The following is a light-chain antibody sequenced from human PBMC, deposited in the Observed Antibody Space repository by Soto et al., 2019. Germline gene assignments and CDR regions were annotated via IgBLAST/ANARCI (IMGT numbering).Light chain of an antibody. J-gene: IGKJ1*01. CDR3: MEGLQSRT. Sequence: DIVMTQSPLSLPVTPGEPASISCRSSQSLLHSNGFNYLDWYVKKPGQSPQLLIYLGSNRASGVPERFSGSGLGRDFTLEISRVEAEDVGVYYCMEGLQSRTFGQGTKVDIK. CDR1: QSLLHSNGFNY. V-gene: IGKV2-28*01. CDR2: LGS.